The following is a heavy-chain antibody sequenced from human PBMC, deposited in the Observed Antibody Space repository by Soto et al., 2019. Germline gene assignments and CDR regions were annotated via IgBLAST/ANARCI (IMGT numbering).Heavy chain of an antibody. J-gene: IGHJ3*02. Sequence: QMQLVQSGPEVKKPGTSVKVSCKASGFTFTSSAVQWVRQARGQRLEWIGWIVVGSGNTNYAQKFQERVTITRDMSTSTAYRELSSLRSEDTAVYYCAADYYDSSGYPTLAFDIWGQGTMVTVSS. CDR3: AADYYDSSGYPTLAFDI. CDR2: IVVGSGNT. D-gene: IGHD3-22*01. V-gene: IGHV1-58*01. CDR1: GFTFTSSA.